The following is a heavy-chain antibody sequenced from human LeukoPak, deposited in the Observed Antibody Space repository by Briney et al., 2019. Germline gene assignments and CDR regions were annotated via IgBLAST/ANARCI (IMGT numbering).Heavy chain of an antibody. J-gene: IGHJ4*02. V-gene: IGHV1-18*01. Sequence: EASVKLSCKASGYTFTSYGISWVRQAPGQGLEWMGWISAYNGNTNYAQKLQGRVTMTTDTSTSTAYMELRSLRSDDTAVYYCARWSPLYCSGGSCWGFDYWGQGTLVTVSS. CDR3: ARWSPLYCSGGSCWGFDY. D-gene: IGHD2-15*01. CDR2: ISAYNGNT. CDR1: GYTFTSYG.